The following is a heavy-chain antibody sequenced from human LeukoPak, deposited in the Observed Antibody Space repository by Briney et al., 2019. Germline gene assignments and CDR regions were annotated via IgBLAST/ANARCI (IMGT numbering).Heavy chain of an antibody. D-gene: IGHD2-15*01. CDR2: ISSSSSTI. V-gene: IGHV3-48*02. Sequence: RPGRSLRLSCAASGFTFSSYSMNWVRQAPGKGLEWVSYISSSSSTIYYADSVKGRFTISRDNAKNSLYLQMNSLRDEDTAVYYCARGKGYCSGGSCYSDAFDPWGQGTLVTVSS. CDR3: ARGKGYCSGGSCYSDAFDP. CDR1: GFTFSSYS. J-gene: IGHJ5*02.